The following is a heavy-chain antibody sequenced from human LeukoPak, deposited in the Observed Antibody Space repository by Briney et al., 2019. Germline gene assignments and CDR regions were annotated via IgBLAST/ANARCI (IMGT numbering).Heavy chain of an antibody. Sequence: SETLSLTCTVSGGSISSYYWSWIRQLPGKGLEWIGYIYYSGSTNYNPSLKSRVTISVDTSKNQFSLKLSSVTAADTAVYYCAREPYDYGDYAYFDYWGQGTLVTVSS. CDR2: IYYSGST. J-gene: IGHJ4*02. CDR1: GGSISSYY. V-gene: IGHV4-59*01. CDR3: AREPYDYGDYAYFDY. D-gene: IGHD4-17*01.